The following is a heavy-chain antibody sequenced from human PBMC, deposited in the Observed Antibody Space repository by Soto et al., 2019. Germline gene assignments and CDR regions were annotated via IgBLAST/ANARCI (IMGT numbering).Heavy chain of an antibody. V-gene: IGHV4-34*01. CDR2: INHSGST. CDR3: AKDRIKTGYRSHTFDY. D-gene: IGHD3-9*01. Sequence: PSETLSLTCAVYGGSFSGYYWSWIRQPPGKGLEWIGEINHSGSTNYNPSLKSRVTISVDTSKNQFSLKLSSVTAADTAVYYCAKDRIKTGYRSHTFDYWGQGTLVTVSS. CDR1: GGSFSGYY. J-gene: IGHJ4*02.